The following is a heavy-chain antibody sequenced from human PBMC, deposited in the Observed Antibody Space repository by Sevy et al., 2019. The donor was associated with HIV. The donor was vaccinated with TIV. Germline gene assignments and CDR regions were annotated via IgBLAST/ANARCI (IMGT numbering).Heavy chain of an antibody. V-gene: IGHV3-7*01. CDR3: VRDPEWGAIDY. CDR2: IQPDGSEK. D-gene: IGHD3-16*01. J-gene: IGHJ4*02. CDR1: ELTFSSSW. Sequence: GGSLRLSCAVSELTFSSSWTAWARQAPGKRLEWVAEIQPDGSEKYYVDSVKGRLTISRDNAKNFLYLQMDSLRVEDTAVYYCVRDPEWGAIDYWGQGILVTVSS.